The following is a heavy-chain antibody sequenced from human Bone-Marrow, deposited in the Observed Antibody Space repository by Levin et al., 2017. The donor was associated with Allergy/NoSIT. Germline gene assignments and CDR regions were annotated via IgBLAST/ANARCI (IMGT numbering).Heavy chain of an antibody. CDR3: ARAEVGDFDF. Sequence: SETLSLTCTVSGSPISRGYYWGWIRQPPGKNLEWIGRIYHDGDPDYNPSLKSRVTMSVDTSKNQFFLLLTSVTAADTAVYYCARAEVGDFDFWGQGLLVTVSS. CDR1: GSPISRGYY. J-gene: IGHJ4*02. V-gene: IGHV4-38-2*02. CDR2: IYHDGDP. D-gene: IGHD3-16*01.